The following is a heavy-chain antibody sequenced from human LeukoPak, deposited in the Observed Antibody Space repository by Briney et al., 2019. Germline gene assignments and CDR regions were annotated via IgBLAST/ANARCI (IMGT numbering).Heavy chain of an antibody. CDR3: AKSNGYGLIDY. CDR1: GASISSSNYY. J-gene: IGHJ4*02. Sequence: SETLSLTCAVSGASISSSNYYWGWVRQSPGKGLEWIGNIYSSGNTYYNASLKSRVTMYIDTSKNQFSLKLSSVTAADTAMCYCAKSNGYGLIDYWGQGTLVTVSS. CDR2: IYSSGNT. D-gene: IGHD5-12*01. V-gene: IGHV4-39*01.